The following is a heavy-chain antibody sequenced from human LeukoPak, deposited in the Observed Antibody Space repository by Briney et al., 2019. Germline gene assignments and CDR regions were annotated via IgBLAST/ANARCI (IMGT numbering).Heavy chain of an antibody. CDR1: GGSFSGYY. CDR2: INHSGST. J-gene: IGHJ4*02. Sequence: SETLSLTCAVYGGSFSGYYWSWIRQPPGKGLEWIGEINHSGSTNYNPSLKSRVTISVDTSKNQFSLKLSSVTAAGTAVYYCARGRKQWLVRGFDYWGQGTLVTVSS. D-gene: IGHD6-19*01. V-gene: IGHV4-34*01. CDR3: ARGRKQWLVRGFDY.